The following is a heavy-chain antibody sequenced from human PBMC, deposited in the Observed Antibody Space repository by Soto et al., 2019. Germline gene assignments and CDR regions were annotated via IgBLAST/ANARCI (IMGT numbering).Heavy chain of an antibody. D-gene: IGHD4-17*01. V-gene: IGHV4-4*02. CDR2: IYHSGST. CDR1: GGSISSSNW. CDR3: ATDPTIDYGGNSGLDY. J-gene: IGHJ4*02. Sequence: SETLSLTCAVSGGSISSSNWWSWVRQPPGKGLEWIGEIYHSGSTNYNPSLKSRVTISVDKSKNQFSLKLSSVTAADTAVYYCATDPTIDYGGNSGLDYWGQGTQVTVPS.